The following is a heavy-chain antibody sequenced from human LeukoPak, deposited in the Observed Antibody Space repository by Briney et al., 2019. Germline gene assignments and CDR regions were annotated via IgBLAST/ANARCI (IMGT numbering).Heavy chain of an antibody. CDR3: AVDPNWGTHS. V-gene: IGHV3-23*01. D-gene: IGHD7-27*01. CDR2: IGSSGGGI. Sequence: GGSLRLSCAASGFTFSTYTMYWVRHPPGKRLEWVSIIGSSGGGIHYADSVKGRFTISRDNSKNALYLQMNSLRVEDTAVYYCAVDPNWGTHSWGQGVLVTVSS. J-gene: IGHJ4*02. CDR1: GFTFSTYT.